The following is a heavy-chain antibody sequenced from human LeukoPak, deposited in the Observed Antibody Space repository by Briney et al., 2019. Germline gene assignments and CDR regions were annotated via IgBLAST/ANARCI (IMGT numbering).Heavy chain of an antibody. V-gene: IGHV3-23*01. CDR2: ISASGATT. Sequence: GWSLRLSCVVSGFTFSAYAISWVRQAPGEGLEWVSSISASGATTDYADSVKGRFTVSRDNSKKTLYLQMDSLRAEDTAVYYCAKEPTSSMVRGGAGYWGQGILVTVSS. J-gene: IGHJ4*02. D-gene: IGHD3-10*01. CDR1: GFTFSAYA. CDR3: AKEPTSSMVRGGAGY.